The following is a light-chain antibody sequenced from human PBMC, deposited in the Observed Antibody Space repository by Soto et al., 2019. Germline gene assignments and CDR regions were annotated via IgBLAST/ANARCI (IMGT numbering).Light chain of an antibody. CDR3: QQRSDWPST. CDR1: QSVGSY. Sequence: EIVLTQSPATLSLSPGDRATLSCRASQSVGSYLGWYQQRPGQAPRLLIYDTSNRATGIPARFSGSGSGTDVTLTISSLEPEDVAVYYCQQRSDWPSTFGGGTKVEIK. CDR2: DTS. J-gene: IGKJ4*01. V-gene: IGKV3-11*01.